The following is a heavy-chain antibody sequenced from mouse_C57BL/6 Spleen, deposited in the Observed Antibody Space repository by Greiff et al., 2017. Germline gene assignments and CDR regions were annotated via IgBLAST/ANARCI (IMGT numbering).Heavy chain of an antibody. D-gene: IGHD2-5*01. J-gene: IGHJ4*01. Sequence: EVKLVESGAELVRPGASVKLSCTASGFNIKDYYMHWVKQRPEQGLEWIGRIDPEDGDTEYAPKFQGKATMTADTSSNTAYLQLSSLTSEDTAVYYCTTGDYSNYPFAMDYWGQGTSVTVSS. V-gene: IGHV14-1*01. CDR1: GFNIKDYY. CDR2: IDPEDGDT. CDR3: TTGDYSNYPFAMDY.